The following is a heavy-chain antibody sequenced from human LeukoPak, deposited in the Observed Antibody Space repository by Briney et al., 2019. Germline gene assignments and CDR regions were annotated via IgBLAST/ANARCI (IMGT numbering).Heavy chain of an antibody. J-gene: IGHJ5*02. Sequence: GGSLRLSCAASGFTFSDYYMGWIRQAPGKGLEWVSYISSSGSTIYYADSVKGRFTISRDNAKNSLYLQMDSLRAEDTAVYYCARGRRYDITKRGNWFDPWGQGTLVTVSS. D-gene: IGHD3-9*01. CDR1: GFTFSDYY. CDR2: ISSSGSTI. V-gene: IGHV3-11*04. CDR3: ARGRRYDITKRGNWFDP.